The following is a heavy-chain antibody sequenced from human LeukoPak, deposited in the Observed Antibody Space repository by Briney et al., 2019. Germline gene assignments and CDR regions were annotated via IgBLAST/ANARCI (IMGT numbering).Heavy chain of an antibody. Sequence: SETLSLTCAVYGGSFSGYYWSWIRQPPGKGLEWIGEINHSGSTNYNPSLKSRVTMSVDTSKNQFSLKLSSVTAADTAVYYCARGDSSSSGYYYYYMDVWGKGTTVTVSS. CDR2: INHSGST. CDR3: ARGDSSSSGYYYYYMDV. CDR1: GGSFSGYY. V-gene: IGHV4-34*01. J-gene: IGHJ6*03. D-gene: IGHD6-6*01.